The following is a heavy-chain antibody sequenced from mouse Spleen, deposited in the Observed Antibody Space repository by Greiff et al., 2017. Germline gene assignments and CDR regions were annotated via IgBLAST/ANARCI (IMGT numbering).Heavy chain of an antibody. J-gene: IGHJ2*01. V-gene: IGHV1-59*01. Sequence: QVQLQQPGAELVRPGTSVKLSCKASGYTFTSYWMHWVKQRPGQGLEWIGVIDPSDSYTNYNQKFKGKATLTVDSSSSTAYMQLSSLTSEDSAVYYCANYYGSRSDYWGQGTTLTVSS. CDR1: GYTFTSYW. CDR3: ANYYGSRSDY. D-gene: IGHD1-1*01. CDR2: IDPSDSYT.